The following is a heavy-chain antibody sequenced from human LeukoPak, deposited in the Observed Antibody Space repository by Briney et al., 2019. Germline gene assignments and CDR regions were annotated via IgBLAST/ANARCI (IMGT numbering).Heavy chain of an antibody. CDR2: ISGSGGGT. D-gene: IGHD5-18*01. CDR1: GFTFSGYA. V-gene: IGHV3-23*01. CDR3: AKEKQLWDAFDI. J-gene: IGHJ3*02. Sequence: GGSLRLSCAASGFTFSGYAMRWVRQAPGKGLEWVSAISGSGGGTYYADSVKGRFTISRDNSKNTLYLQMNSLRAEDTAVYYCAKEKQLWDAFDIWGQGTMVTVSS.